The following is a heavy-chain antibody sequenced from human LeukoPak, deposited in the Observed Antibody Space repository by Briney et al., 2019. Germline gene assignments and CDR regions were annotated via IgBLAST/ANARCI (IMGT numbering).Heavy chain of an antibody. CDR2: INPNSGGT. D-gene: IGHD3-3*01. CDR3: AREVMVGITIFGVVRIPFDY. J-gene: IGHJ4*02. CDR1: GNTFTGYY. Sequence: ASVTVSCKASGNTFTGYYMHWVRQAPGQGLEWMGWINPNSGGTNYAQKFQGRVTMTRGTSISTAYMELSRLRSDDTAVYYCAREVMVGITIFGVVRIPFDYWAREPWSPSPQ. V-gene: IGHV1-2*02.